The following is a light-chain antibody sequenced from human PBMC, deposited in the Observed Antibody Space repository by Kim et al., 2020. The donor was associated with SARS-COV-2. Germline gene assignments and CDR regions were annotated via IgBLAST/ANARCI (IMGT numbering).Light chain of an antibody. J-gene: IGKJ1*01. CDR2: GAS. CDR3: QQYNNWRT. CDR1: QSVSSN. Sequence: GERATSAGRASQSVSSNVAWYQKKPGQDPRLLIYGASTRATGSPARCSGSGYGTEFTLTISSLQSEDFAGYYCQQYNNWRTFGQGTKVDIK. V-gene: IGKV3-15*01.